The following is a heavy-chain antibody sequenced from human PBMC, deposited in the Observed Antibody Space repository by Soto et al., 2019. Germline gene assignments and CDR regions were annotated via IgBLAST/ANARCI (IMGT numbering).Heavy chain of an antibody. Sequence: QVQLQESGPGLVKPSQTLSLTCTVSGGSITSGGYYWSWIRQHPAKGLEWIGYIYYSGSTYYNPFLKSRVTISVDTSKNQFSLKLSSVAAADTAVYYCARGAAIMEAFDIWGQGTMVTVSS. V-gene: IGHV4-31*03. CDR3: ARGAAIMEAFDI. CDR2: IYYSGST. D-gene: IGHD2-2*02. CDR1: GGSITSGGYY. J-gene: IGHJ3*02.